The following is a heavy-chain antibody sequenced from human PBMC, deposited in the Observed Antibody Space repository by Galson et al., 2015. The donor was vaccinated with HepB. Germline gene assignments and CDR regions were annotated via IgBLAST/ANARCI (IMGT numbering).Heavy chain of an antibody. CDR3: AKELRGSSGSYYPCAFDI. CDR2: ISYDGSNK. D-gene: IGHD3-10*01. CDR1: GFTFSSYG. J-gene: IGHJ3*02. V-gene: IGHV3-30*18. Sequence: SLRLSCAASGFTFSSYGMHWARQAPGKGLEWVAVISYDGSNKYYADSVKGRFTISRDNSKNTLYLQMNSLRAEDTAVYYCAKELRGSSGSYYPCAFDIWGQGTMVTVSS.